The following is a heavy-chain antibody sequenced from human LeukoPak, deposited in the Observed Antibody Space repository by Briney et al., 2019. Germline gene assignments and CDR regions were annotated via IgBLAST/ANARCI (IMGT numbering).Heavy chain of an antibody. D-gene: IGHD3-22*01. Sequence: SQTLSLTCTVSGGSISSGDYYWSWIRQPPGKGLEWIGYIYYSGSTYYNPSLKSRVTISVDTSKNQFSLKLSSVTAADTAVYYCARVGDYYDSTGFDPWGQGTLVTVSS. CDR1: GGSISSGDYY. CDR3: ARVGDYYDSTGFDP. V-gene: IGHV4-30-4*01. CDR2: IYYSGST. J-gene: IGHJ5*02.